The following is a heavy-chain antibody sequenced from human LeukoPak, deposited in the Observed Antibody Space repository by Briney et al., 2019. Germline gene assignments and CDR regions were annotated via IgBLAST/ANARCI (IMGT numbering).Heavy chain of an antibody. CDR2: ISGDGGST. J-gene: IGHJ6*03. Sequence: GGSLRLSCAASGFTFDDYAMHWVRQAPGKGLVWVSLISGDGGSTDYADSVKGRFTISRDNSKNSLYLQMNSLRTEDTALYYCAKDGILLWFGEVYYYIDVWGKGTTVTVSS. D-gene: IGHD3-10*01. CDR1: GFTFDDYA. V-gene: IGHV3-43*02. CDR3: AKDGILLWFGEVYYYIDV.